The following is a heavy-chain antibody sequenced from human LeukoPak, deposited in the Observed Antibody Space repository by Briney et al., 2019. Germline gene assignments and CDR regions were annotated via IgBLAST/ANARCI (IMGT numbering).Heavy chain of an antibody. Sequence: ASVKVSCKASGYTFTGYYMHWVRQATGQGLEWMGWMNPNSGNTGYAQKFQGRVTMTRNTSISTAYMELSSLRSEDTAVYYCARGRRYLDWFRHYYYGMDVWGQGTTVTVSS. CDR1: GYTFTGYY. V-gene: IGHV1-8*02. CDR3: ARGRRYLDWFRHYYYGMDV. J-gene: IGHJ6*02. CDR2: MNPNSGNT. D-gene: IGHD3-9*01.